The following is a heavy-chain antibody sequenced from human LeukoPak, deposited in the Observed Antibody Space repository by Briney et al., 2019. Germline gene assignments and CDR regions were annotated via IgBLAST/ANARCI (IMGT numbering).Heavy chain of an antibody. CDR3: ARGTLTGSSDY. CDR2: ISSSGSTK. CDR1: GFIFSSYE. D-gene: IGHD1-7*01. V-gene: IGHV3-48*03. J-gene: IGHJ4*02. Sequence: GGSLRLSCAASGFIFSSYEIHWVRQAPEKGLEWVSYISSSGSTKYYADSVRGRFTISRDNAKNSLYLQMNSLRAEDTAVYYCARGTLTGSSDYWGQGTLVTVSS.